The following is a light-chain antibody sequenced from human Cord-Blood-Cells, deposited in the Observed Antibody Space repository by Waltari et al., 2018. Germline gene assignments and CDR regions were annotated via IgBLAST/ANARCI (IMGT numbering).Light chain of an antibody. J-gene: IGKJ1*01. CDR2: GAS. CDR3: QQYGSSPTWT. CDR1: QSVSSSY. V-gene: IGKV3-20*01. Sequence: EIVLTQSPGTLSLSPGERATLSCRASQSVSSSYLAWYQQKPGQAPRLLIYGASSRATGIPDRFSGSGSGTDFNLTISRLEPEDFAVYYGQQYGSSPTWTFGQGTKVEIK.